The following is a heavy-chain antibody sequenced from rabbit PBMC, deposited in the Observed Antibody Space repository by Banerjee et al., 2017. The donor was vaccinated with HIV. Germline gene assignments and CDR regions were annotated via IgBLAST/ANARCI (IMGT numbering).Heavy chain of an antibody. Sequence: QEQLEESGGDLVKPEGSLTLTCTASGFSFSSSYWICWVRQAPGKGLEWIACIYTGSSGITYYTSWAKGRFTISKTSSTTVTLQMTSLTAADTATYFCARDYYGSLGWSDLWGPGTLVTVS. J-gene: IGHJ6*01. CDR1: GFSFSSSYW. V-gene: IGHV1S45*01. CDR2: IYTGSSGIT. D-gene: IGHD5-1*01. CDR3: ARDYYGSLGWSDL.